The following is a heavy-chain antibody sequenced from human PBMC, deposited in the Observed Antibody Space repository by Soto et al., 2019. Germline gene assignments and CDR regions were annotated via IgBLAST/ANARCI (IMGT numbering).Heavy chain of an antibody. J-gene: IGHJ4*02. CDR1: GGSISSYY. D-gene: IGHD5-12*01. Sequence: SETLSLTCTVSGGSISSYYWSWIRQPPGKGLEWIGYIYYSGSTNYNPSLKSRVTISVDTSKNQFSLKLSSVTAADTAVYYCAREGDRGYSGYDWLDYWGQGTLVTVSS. CDR3: AREGDRGYSGYDWLDY. V-gene: IGHV4-59*01. CDR2: IYYSGST.